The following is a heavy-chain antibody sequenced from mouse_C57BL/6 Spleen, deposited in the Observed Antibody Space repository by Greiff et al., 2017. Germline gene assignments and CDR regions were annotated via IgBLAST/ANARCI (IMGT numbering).Heavy chain of an antibody. V-gene: IGHV1-64*01. CDR2: IHPNSGST. D-gene: IGHD1-1*01. CDR1: GYTFTSYW. CDR3: ARDYYGSSWFAY. Sequence: QVQLQQPGAELVKPGASVKLSCKASGYTFTSYWMHWVKQRPGQGLEWIGMIHPNSGSTNYNEKFKSKATLTVDKSSSTAYMQLSSLTSEDSAVYYWARDYYGSSWFAYWGQGTLVTVSA. J-gene: IGHJ3*01.